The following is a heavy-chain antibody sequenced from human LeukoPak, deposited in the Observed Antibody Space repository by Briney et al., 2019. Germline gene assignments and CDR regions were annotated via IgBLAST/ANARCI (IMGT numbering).Heavy chain of an antibody. V-gene: IGHV3-23*01. J-gene: IGHJ5*02. D-gene: IGHD5-24*01. CDR1: GFTFSSYA. Sequence: QSGGSLRLSCAASGFTFSSYAMSWVRQAPGKGLEWVSAISGSGGSTYYADSVKGRFTISRDNSKNTLYLQMNSLRAEDTALYYCARGARSNDYNIFDPWGQGTLVTVSS. CDR3: ARGARSNDYNIFDP. CDR2: ISGSGGST.